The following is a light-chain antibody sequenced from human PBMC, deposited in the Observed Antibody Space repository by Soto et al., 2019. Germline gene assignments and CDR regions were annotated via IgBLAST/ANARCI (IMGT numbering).Light chain of an antibody. CDR2: EVS. CDR3: SSYAGSNNYV. V-gene: IGLV2-14*01. CDR1: SSDVGAYNY. Sequence: QSVLTQPASVSGSPGQSITISCTGTSSDVGAYNYVSWYQQQSGKAPKLLIHEVSSRPAGVSDRFSGSKSGNTASLTVSGLQAEDEADYYCSSYAGSNNYVFGTGTKVTVL. J-gene: IGLJ1*01.